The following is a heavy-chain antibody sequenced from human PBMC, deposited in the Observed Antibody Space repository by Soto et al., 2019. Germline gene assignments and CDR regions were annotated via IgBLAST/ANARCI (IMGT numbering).Heavy chain of an antibody. CDR2: IIPILGIA. D-gene: IGHD4-17*01. Sequence: QVQLVQSGAEVKKPGSSVKVSCKASGGTFSSYTISWVRQAPGQGLEWMGRIIPILGIANYAQKFQGRVTITADKSTSTAYMELSSLRSEDTAVYSCARDHGITVTTRGWNNWFDPWGQGTLVTVSS. J-gene: IGHJ5*02. V-gene: IGHV1-69*08. CDR1: GGTFSSYT. CDR3: ARDHGITVTTRGWNNWFDP.